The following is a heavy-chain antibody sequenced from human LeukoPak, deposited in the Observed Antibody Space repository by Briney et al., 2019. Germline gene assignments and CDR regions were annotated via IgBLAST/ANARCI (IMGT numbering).Heavy chain of an antibody. CDR2: IHSSGIT. Sequence: SETLSLTCTVSGASISSHYWSWSRQPPGQTLEWIAYIHSSGITNYNPSLKSRVTISADPSKSQFPLRLSSVTAADTAVYYCARHLGVGTYPLDCWGQGTLVTVSS. J-gene: IGHJ4*02. V-gene: IGHV4-4*08. CDR1: GASISSHY. CDR3: ARHLGVGTYPLDC. D-gene: IGHD1-26*01.